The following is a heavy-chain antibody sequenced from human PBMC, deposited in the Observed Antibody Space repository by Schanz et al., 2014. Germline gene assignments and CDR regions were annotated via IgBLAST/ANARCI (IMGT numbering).Heavy chain of an antibody. D-gene: IGHD5-12*01. CDR3: ARSRGFDSIFDF. V-gene: IGHV3-48*01. Sequence: EVQLVESGGGVVQPGGSLRLSCATSGFTFITYTMNWVRQTPGKGLEWASFISSSGTSIYYADSVKGRFTISRDNAKNSLYLQMNSLRAEDTAVYYCARSRGFDSIFDFWGRGTLVTVSS. CDR2: ISSSGTSI. J-gene: IGHJ4*02. CDR1: GFTFITYT.